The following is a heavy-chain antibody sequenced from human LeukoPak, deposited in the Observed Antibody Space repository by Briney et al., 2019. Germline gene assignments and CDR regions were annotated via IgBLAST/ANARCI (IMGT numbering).Heavy chain of an antibody. CDR2: IYYSGST. J-gene: IGHJ4*02. D-gene: IGHD6-19*01. CDR3: ARHQDSWRMAVGFGY. V-gene: IGHV4-39*01. CDR1: GGSISSSSYY. Sequence: SETLSLTCTVSGGSISSSSYYWGWIRQPPGKGLEWIGSIYYSGSTYYNPSLKSRVTMSVDTSKSQFSLKLSSVTAADTAVYYCARHQDSWRMAVGFGYWGQGTLVTVSS.